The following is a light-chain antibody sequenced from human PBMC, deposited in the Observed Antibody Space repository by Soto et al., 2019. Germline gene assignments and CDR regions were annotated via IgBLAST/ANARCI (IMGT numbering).Light chain of an antibody. CDR2: LEGSGSY. Sequence: VLTQSSSASASLGSSVKLTCTLSSGHSSYIIAWHHQQPGKAPRYLMKLEGSGSYNKGSGVPDRFSGSSSGADRYLTISNLHFEDEANYYCETWDSNTRVFGGGTKLTVL. J-gene: IGLJ2*01. V-gene: IGLV4-60*02. CDR3: ETWDSNTRV. CDR1: SGHSSYI.